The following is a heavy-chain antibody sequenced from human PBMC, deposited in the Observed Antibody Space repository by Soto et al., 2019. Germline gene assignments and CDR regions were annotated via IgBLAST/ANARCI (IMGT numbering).Heavy chain of an antibody. D-gene: IGHD6-25*01. Sequence: PSESLSLAGTVSVGSGNNNYCWACIRQPPGKGLEWVGRFCDSGDTNYNPSLKSRVTISVDTSKNQFSLKLNSVTAADTAVYYCARDPGIAPGRGSPDHWGQGTLVTVSS. CDR2: FCDSGDT. V-gene: IGHV4-59*13. CDR1: VGSGNNNYC. CDR3: ARDPGIAPGRGSPDH. J-gene: IGHJ4*02.